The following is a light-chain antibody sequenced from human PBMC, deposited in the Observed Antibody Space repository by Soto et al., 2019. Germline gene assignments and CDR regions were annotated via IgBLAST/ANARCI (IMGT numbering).Light chain of an antibody. V-gene: IGKV3-11*01. CDR2: AAS. CDR1: QSVGTS. Sequence: DIVLTQSPATLSLSPGERASLSCRASQSVGTSLAWYQQRPGQAPRLLLSAASTRATGIPPRFSGSGTGTDFPLTISGLQPEDVAVYYCQQRVNWPPRDTFGQGTKLEIK. J-gene: IGKJ2*01. CDR3: QQRVNWPPRDT.